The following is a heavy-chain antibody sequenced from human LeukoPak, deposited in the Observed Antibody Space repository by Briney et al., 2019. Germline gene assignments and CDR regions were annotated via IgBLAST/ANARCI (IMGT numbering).Heavy chain of an antibody. J-gene: IGHJ4*02. CDR3: AKANSITIFGVISPVDY. CDR2: IRYDGSNE. Sequence: GGSLRLSCAASGFTFSSYDMHWVRQAPAKGLEWVRFIRYDGSNEYYADSVKGRFRISRDNSKNSLYLQMNTLRAEDTAVYYCAKANSITIFGVISPVDYWGQGTLVTVSS. V-gene: IGHV3-30*02. D-gene: IGHD3-3*01. CDR1: GFTFSSYD.